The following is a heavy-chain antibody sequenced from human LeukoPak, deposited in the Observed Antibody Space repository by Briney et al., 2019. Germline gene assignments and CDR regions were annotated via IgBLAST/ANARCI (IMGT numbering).Heavy chain of an antibody. J-gene: IGHJ5*02. CDR1: GFTSSNYS. CDR2: ITSTSSII. D-gene: IGHD3-10*01. V-gene: IGHV3-48*01. Sequence: GGSLRLSCAASGFTSSNYSMNWVRQAPGKGLEWISYITSTSSIILYADSVKGRFAVSRDNAKNSLYLQVNSLRAEDTAVYYCAGRGTMVRGVFDPWGQGTLVTVSS. CDR3: AGRGTMVRGVFDP.